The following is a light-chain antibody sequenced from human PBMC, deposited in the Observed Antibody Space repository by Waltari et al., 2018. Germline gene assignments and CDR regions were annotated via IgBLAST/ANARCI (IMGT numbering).Light chain of an antibody. V-gene: IGLV2-14*01. CDR2: AVS. Sequence: QSALTQPASVSGSPGQSTTISCPGTSRDVGGYNYVSWYQQPPGKAPKLMIYAVSKRPSGVSNRFSGSKSGNTASLTISGLQAEDEADYYCSSYTSSSTLVFGGGTKLTVL. CDR1: SRDVGGYNY. CDR3: SSYTSSSTLV. J-gene: IGLJ2*01.